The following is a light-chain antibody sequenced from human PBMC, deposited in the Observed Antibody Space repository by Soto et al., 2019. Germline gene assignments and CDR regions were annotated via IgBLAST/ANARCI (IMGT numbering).Light chain of an antibody. CDR2: AAS. CDR1: QSISSY. J-gene: IGKJ5*01. V-gene: IGKV1-39*01. CDR3: QQSYSTPPIT. Sequence: DIPMTQSPSSLSASVGDRVTITCRASQSISSYLNWYQQKPGKAPKLLIYAASSFQSGVPSRFSGSGSGTDFTLTISSLQPEDFATYYCQQSYSTPPITFGQGTRLEIK.